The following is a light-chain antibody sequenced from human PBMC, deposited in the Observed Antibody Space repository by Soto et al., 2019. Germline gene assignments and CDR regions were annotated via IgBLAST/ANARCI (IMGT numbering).Light chain of an antibody. CDR1: SSDVGSYNR. J-gene: IGLJ2*01. V-gene: IGLV2-18*02. CDR2: EVS. Sequence: QSALTQPPSVSGSPGQSVTISCTGASSDVGSYNRVSWYQQPPGTAPKLIIYEVSNRPSGVPDRFSGSKSGNTASLTISGLQAEDEADYYCSSYPSSSTLVVFGGGTKLTVL. CDR3: SSYPSSSTLVV.